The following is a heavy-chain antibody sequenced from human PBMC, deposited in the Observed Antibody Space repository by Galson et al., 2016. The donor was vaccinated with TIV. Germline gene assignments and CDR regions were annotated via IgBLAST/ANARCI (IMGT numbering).Heavy chain of an antibody. J-gene: IGHJ4*02. CDR1: GGTFKIHS. CDR2: IIPVFGTA. V-gene: IGHV1-69*01. CDR3: ARGNDPGATYSLDY. Sequence: SCKASGGTFKIHSITWVRQAPGQGLEWMGGIIPVFGTANYAQSFRGRVTITADEPTNTAYLQLSSLRAEDTAVYYCARGNDPGATYSLDYWGQGTLVTVSS. D-gene: IGHD1-1*01.